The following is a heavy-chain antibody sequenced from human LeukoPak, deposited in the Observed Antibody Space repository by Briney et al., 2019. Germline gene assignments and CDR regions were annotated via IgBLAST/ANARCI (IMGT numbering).Heavy chain of an antibody. Sequence: KPGGSLRLSCAASGFTFSSYSMNWVRQAPGKGLEWVSSIRTSCSYRYYADSVKGRFSISRDNAKNSLYLQMNTLRAEDTAIYYCARAVAPAAIEEAFGFWGQGTLVSVSS. CDR3: ARAVAPAAIEEAFGF. CDR2: IRTSCSYR. V-gene: IGHV3-21*01. J-gene: IGHJ3*01. CDR1: GFTFSSYS. D-gene: IGHD2-2*02.